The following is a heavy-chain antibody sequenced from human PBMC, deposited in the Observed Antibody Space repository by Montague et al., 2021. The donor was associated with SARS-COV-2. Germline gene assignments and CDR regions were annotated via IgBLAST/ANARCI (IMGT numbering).Heavy chain of an antibody. Sequence: SLRLSCAASGFTFSTFWMSWVRQAPGKGLEWVAKINQDGTDKNYVDSVRGRFTISRDNAKNSVYLDVNSLRAEDTAVYYCARGGVIAPAATWWFHPRGQGTLITVSS. D-gene: IGHD2-2*01. CDR2: INQDGTDK. CDR3: ARGGVIAPAATWWFHP. CDR1: GFTFSTFW. J-gene: IGHJ5*02. V-gene: IGHV3-7*01.